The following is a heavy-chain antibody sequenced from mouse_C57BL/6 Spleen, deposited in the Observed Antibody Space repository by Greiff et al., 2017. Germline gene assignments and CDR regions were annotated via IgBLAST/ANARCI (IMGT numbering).Heavy chain of an antibody. D-gene: IGHD2-13*01. Sequence: EVKLQQSGPELVKPGASVKIPCKASGYTFTDYNMDWVKQSHGKSLEWIGDINPNNGGTIYNQKFKGKATLTVDKSSSTAYMELRSLTSEDTAVYYCARGAYDYPWYFDVWGTGTTVTVSS. CDR2: INPNNGGT. CDR1: GYTFTDYN. J-gene: IGHJ1*03. CDR3: ARGAYDYPWYFDV. V-gene: IGHV1-18*01.